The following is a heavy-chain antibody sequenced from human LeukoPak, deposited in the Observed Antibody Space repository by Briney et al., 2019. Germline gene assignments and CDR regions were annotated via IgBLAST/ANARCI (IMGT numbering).Heavy chain of an antibody. CDR3: ARDQKVSDFWSGYYNWYFDL. V-gene: IGHV4-59*01. D-gene: IGHD3-3*01. CDR2: NYYSGST. J-gene: IGHJ2*01. CDR1: GGSISSYY. Sequence: SETLSLTCTVSGGSISSYYWSWIRQPPGKGLEWIGYNYYSGSTNYNPSLKSRVTISVDTSKSQFSLKLSSVTAADTAVYYCARDQKVSDFWSGYYNWYFDLWGRGTLVTVSS.